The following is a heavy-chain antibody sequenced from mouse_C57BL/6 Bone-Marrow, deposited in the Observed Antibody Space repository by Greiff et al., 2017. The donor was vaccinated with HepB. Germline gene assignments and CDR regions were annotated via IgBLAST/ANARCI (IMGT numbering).Heavy chain of an antibody. V-gene: IGHV14-4*01. D-gene: IGHD1-1*01. CDR2: IEPENGDT. Sequence: EVQLQQSGAELVRPGASVKLSCTASGFNIKDDYMHWVKQRPEQGLEWIGWIEPENGDTEYASKFQGKATITADTSSNTAYLQLSSLTSEDTAVYYCTTDGSSWGDYWGQGTSVTVSS. J-gene: IGHJ4*01. CDR1: GFNIKDDY. CDR3: TTDGSSWGDY.